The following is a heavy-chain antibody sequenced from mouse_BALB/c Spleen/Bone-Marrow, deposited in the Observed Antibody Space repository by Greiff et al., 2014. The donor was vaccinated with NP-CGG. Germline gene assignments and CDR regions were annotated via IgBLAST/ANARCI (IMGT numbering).Heavy chain of an antibody. J-gene: IGHJ1*01. Sequence: QVQLQQSGAELAKPGASAKMSCKASGYTLTSYWMHWVKQRPGQGLEWIGYINPSTGYTEYNQKFKDKATLTADKSSSTAYMQLSSLTSEDSAVYYCARRDYWYFDVWGAGTTVTVSS. V-gene: IGHV1-7*01. CDR2: INPSTGYT. CDR3: ARRDYWYFDV. CDR1: GYTLTSYW.